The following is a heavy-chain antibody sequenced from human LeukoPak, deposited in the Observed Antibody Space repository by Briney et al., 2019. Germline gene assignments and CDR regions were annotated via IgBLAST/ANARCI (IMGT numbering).Heavy chain of an antibody. V-gene: IGHV4-34*01. CDR2: INHSGGT. CDR3: ARLYSYGHQQYYFDY. CDR1: GGSFSGYY. Sequence: SETLSLTCAVYGGSFSGYYWSWIRQPPGKGLEWIGEINHSGGTNYNPSLKSRVTISVDTSKNQFSLKLSSVTAADTAVYYCARLYSYGHQQYYFDYWGQGTLVTVSS. J-gene: IGHJ4*02. D-gene: IGHD5-18*01.